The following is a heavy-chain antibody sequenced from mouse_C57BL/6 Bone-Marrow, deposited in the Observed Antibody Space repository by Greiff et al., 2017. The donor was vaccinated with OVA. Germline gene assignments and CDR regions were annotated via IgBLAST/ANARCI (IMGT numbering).Heavy chain of an antibody. CDR2: IYPRSGNT. CDR1: GYTFTSYG. V-gene: IGHV1-81*01. J-gene: IGHJ1*03. D-gene: IGHD1-1*01. CDR3: AAVVAFYWYFDV. Sequence: QVQLKESGAELARPGASVKLSCKASGYTFTSYGISWVKQRTGQGLEWIGEIYPRSGNTYYNEKFKGKATLTADKSSSTAYMELRSLTSEDSAVDFGAAVVAFYWYFDVWGTGTTVTVSS.